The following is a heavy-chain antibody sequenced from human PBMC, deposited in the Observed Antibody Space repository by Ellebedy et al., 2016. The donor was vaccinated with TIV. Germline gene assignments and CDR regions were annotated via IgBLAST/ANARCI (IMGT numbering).Heavy chain of an antibody. Sequence: SETLSLXCTVSGGFISSYYWSWIRQPPGKGLEWIGYIYYSGSTNYNPSLKSRVTISVDTSKNQFSLKLSSVTAADTAVYYCAREEFWSGYGMDVWGQGTTVTVSS. CDR1: GGFISSYY. V-gene: IGHV4-59*01. D-gene: IGHD3-3*01. CDR2: IYYSGST. J-gene: IGHJ6*02. CDR3: AREEFWSGYGMDV.